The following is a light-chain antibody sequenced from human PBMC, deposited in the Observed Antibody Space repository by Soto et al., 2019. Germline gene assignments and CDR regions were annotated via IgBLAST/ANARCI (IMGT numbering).Light chain of an antibody. V-gene: IGLV2-14*03. CDR1: RSDIGTYDL. J-gene: IGLJ2*01. Sequence: QSALTQPASVSGSLGQSITISCTGTRSDIGTYDLVSWYQQHPGKAPQLMIYDVTSRPSGVSNRFSGSKSGNTASLTISGLQAEDEADYYCTSYTTSSTVVIGGGTKLTVL. CDR2: DVT. CDR3: TSYTTSSTVV.